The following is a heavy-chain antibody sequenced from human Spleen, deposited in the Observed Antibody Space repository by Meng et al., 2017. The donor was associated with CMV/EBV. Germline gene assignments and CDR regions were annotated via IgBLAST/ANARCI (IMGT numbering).Heavy chain of an antibody. D-gene: IGHD3-3*01. V-gene: IGHV3-66*01. Sequence: GVLKISCAASGFTVSGNFMNWVRQAPGKGLEWVSVMYSGGSTYYTDSVRGRFTISRDNSKNTVFLQMNSLRAEDTAVYYCAREIWSGYYHNYYYGMDVWGQGTTVTVSS. CDR1: GFTVSGNF. J-gene: IGHJ6*02. CDR3: AREIWSGYYHNYYYGMDV. CDR2: MYSGGST.